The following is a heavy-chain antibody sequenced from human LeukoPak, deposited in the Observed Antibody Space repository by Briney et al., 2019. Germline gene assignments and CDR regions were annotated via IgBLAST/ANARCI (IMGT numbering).Heavy chain of an antibody. CDR2: IKQDGSEK. V-gene: IGHV3-7*01. CDR3: ASESYYYYYMDV. J-gene: IGHJ6*03. Sequence: GGSLRLSCAASGFTFSSYWMSWVRQAPGKGREWVANIKQDGSEKYYVDSVKGRFTISRDNAKNSLYLQMNSLRAEDTAVYYCASESYYYYYMDVWGKGTTVTVSS. CDR1: GFTFSSYW.